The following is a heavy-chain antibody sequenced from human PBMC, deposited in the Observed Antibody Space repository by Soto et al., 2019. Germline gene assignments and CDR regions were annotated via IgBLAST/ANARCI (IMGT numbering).Heavy chain of an antibody. CDR2: ISSSSSTI. D-gene: IGHD5-18*01. J-gene: IGHJ4*02. CDR1: GFTFSSYS. V-gene: IGHV3-48*01. Sequence: GGSLRLSCAASGFTFSSYSMNWVRQAPGKGLEWVSYISSSSSTIYYADSVKGRFTISRDNAKNSLYLQMNSLRAEDTAVYYCARGGYSYGPPSGYFDYWGQGTLVTVSS. CDR3: ARGGYSYGPPSGYFDY.